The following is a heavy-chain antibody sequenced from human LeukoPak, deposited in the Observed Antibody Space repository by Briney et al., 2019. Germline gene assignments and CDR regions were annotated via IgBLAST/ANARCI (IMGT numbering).Heavy chain of an antibody. V-gene: IGHV3-7*01. CDR3: ARDPERGSYFDY. CDR2: MNQDGSER. J-gene: IGHJ4*02. CDR1: GFTFSGYW. D-gene: IGHD1-26*01. Sequence: GGSLRLSCAASGFTFSGYWMTWVRQAPGKGLEWVASMNQDGSERYYVDSSRGRFTISRDNAKNSLSLQMNSLRAEDTAVYYCARDPERGSYFDYWGQGTPVTVSS.